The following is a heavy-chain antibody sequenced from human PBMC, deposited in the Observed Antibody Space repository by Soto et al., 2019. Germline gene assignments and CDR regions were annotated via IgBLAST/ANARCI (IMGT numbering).Heavy chain of an antibody. Sequence: SLRLSCAASGFTFSNFAMSWVRQAPGKGLEWVSAISGSGGNTYYADSVKGRFTISRDNSKNTLYLQMNSLRAEDTAVYYCAKEKFGASCCNWFDPWGQGTLVTVSS. J-gene: IGHJ5*02. CDR2: ISGSGGNT. V-gene: IGHV3-23*01. D-gene: IGHD2-2*01. CDR3: AKEKFGASCCNWFDP. CDR1: GFTFSNFA.